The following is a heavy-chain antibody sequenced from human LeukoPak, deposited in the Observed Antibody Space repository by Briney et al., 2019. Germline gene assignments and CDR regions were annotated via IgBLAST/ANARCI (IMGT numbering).Heavy chain of an antibody. CDR3: ARDMGGHVDY. CDR2: ISSSSTYI. V-gene: IGHV3-21*01. D-gene: IGHD3-16*01. J-gene: IGHJ4*02. CDR1: GFTFSSYS. Sequence: PGGSLRLSCAASGFTFSSYSMNWVRQAPGKGLEWVSSISSSSTYIYYADSVKGRFTISRDNAKNSLYLQMNSLRAEDTAVYYCARDMGGHVDYWGQGTLVTVSS.